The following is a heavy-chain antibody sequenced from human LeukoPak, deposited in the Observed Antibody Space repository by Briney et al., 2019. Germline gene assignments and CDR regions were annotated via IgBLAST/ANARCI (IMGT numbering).Heavy chain of an antibody. J-gene: IGHJ6*02. V-gene: IGHV3-30*18. CDR1: GFTFSSYG. CDR2: ISYDGSNK. Sequence: GGSLRLSCAASGFTFSSYGMHWVRQAPGKGLEWVAVISYDGSNKYYADSVKGRFTISRDNSKNTLYLQMNSLRAEDTAVYYCANVVAATDYYYYGMDVWGQGTTVTVSS. CDR3: ANVVAATDYYYYGMDV. D-gene: IGHD2-15*01.